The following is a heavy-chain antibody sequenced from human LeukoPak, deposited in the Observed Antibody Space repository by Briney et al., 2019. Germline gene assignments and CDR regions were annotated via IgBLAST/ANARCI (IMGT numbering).Heavy chain of an antibody. CDR3: ARVVGGYCSSTSCLYLPIGI. Sequence: SQTLSLTCTVSGGSISSGDYYWSWIRQPPGKGLEWIGYIYYSGSTNYNPSLKSRVTISVDTSKNQFSLKLSSVTAADTAVYYCARVVGGYCSSTSCLYLPIGIWGQGTMVTVSS. CDR2: IYYSGST. V-gene: IGHV4-30-4*01. CDR1: GGSISSGDYY. J-gene: IGHJ3*02. D-gene: IGHD2-2*01.